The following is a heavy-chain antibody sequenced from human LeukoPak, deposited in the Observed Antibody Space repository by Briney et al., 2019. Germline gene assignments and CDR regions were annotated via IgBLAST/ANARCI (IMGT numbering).Heavy chain of an antibody. CDR3: ARPPDMVQGIVVPAVNFFDY. J-gene: IGHJ4*02. D-gene: IGHD3-10*01. CDR2: VSFDGSNE. Sequence: AGRSLRLSCAASGFTFSTYAMHWVRQAPGKGLEWLAVVSFDGSNEYYADSVEGRFTVSRDNSNSSLYLELNRLRVEDTATYYCARPPDMVQGIVVPAVNFFDYWGQGTLVTVSS. CDR1: GFTFSTYA. V-gene: IGHV3-30*14.